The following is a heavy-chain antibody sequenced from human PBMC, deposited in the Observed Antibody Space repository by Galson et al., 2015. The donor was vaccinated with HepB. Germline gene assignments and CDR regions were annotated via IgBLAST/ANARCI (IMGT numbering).Heavy chain of an antibody. V-gene: IGHV1-18*04. CDR3: ARVGGDSVVSNWFDP. D-gene: IGHD3-10*01. Sequence: SVKVSCKASGYTFTSDGITWVRQAPGQGLEWMGWISVYSGYTNYAQKFQGRVTLTTDTFTSTAYMEVTNLRFDDTAVYFCARVGGDSVVSNWFDPWGQGTLVTV. CDR2: ISVYSGYT. CDR1: GYTFTSDG. J-gene: IGHJ5*02.